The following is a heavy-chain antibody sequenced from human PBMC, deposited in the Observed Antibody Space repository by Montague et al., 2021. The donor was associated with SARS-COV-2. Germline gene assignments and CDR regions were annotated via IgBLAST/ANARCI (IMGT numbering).Heavy chain of an antibody. CDR2: TYYRSKWYN. Sequence: CAISGDSVSSNSAAWNWIRQSPSRGLEWLGRTYYRSKWYNDYAVXVKSRITINPDTSKNQFSLQLNSVTPEDTAVYYCARGIWFGELLTGYYYYGMDVRGQGTTVTVSS. V-gene: IGHV6-1*01. J-gene: IGHJ6*02. D-gene: IGHD3-10*01. CDR1: GDSVSSNSAA. CDR3: ARGIWFGELLTGYYYYGMDV.